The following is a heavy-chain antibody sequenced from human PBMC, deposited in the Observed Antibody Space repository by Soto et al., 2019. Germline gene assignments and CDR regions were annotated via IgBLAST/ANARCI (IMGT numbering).Heavy chain of an antibody. D-gene: IGHD5-18*01. Sequence: GASVKGSCKASGYTFTSYYMHWVRQAPGQGLEWMGIINPSGGSTSYAQKFQGRVTMTRDTSTSTVYMELSSLRSEDTAVYYCARDGYSYGYYDYWGQGTLVTVSS. J-gene: IGHJ4*02. CDR3: ARDGYSYGYYDY. V-gene: IGHV1-46*01. CDR1: GYTFTSYY. CDR2: INPSGGST.